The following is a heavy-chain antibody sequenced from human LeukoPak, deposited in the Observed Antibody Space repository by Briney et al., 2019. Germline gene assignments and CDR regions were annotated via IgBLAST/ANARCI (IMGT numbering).Heavy chain of an antibody. CDR2: IYTSGST. D-gene: IGHD1-14*01. J-gene: IGHJ3*02. CDR1: GGSISSYY. CDR3: ARTEPTTNAFDI. Sequence: SETLSLTCTVSGGSISSYYWSWIRQPAGKGLEWIGRIYTSGSTNYDPSLKSRVTMSVDTSKNQFSLKLSSVTAADTAVYYCARTEPTTNAFDIWGQGTMVTVSS. V-gene: IGHV4-4*07.